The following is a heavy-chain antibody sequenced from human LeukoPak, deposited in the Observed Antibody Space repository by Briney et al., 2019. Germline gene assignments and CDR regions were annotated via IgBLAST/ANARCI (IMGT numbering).Heavy chain of an antibody. CDR2: ISGSGGST. J-gene: IGHJ6*03. D-gene: IGHD1-26*01. V-gene: IGHV3-23*01. CDR1: GFTFSSYA. Sequence: GVLRLSCAASGFTFSSYAMSWVRQAPGKGLEWVSAISGSGGSTYYADSVKGQFTISRDNSKNTLYLQMNSLRAEDTAVYYCATCYRGISYNCQYMDVWGKGTTVTVSS. CDR3: ATCYRGISYNCQYMDV.